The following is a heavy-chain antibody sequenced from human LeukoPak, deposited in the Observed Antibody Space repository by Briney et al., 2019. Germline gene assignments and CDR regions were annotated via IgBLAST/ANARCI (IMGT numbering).Heavy chain of an antibody. CDR3: AKGGSSWSEFDY. V-gene: IGHV3-23*01. J-gene: IGHJ4*02. CDR2: ISASGGLT. Sequence: PGGSLRLSCAASGFTFSSYGMSWVRQAPGKGLEWVSAISASGGLTYYADSVKGRFTISRDNSKNALHLQMNSLRDDDTAVYYCAKGGSSWSEFDYWGQGTLVTVSS. CDR1: GFTFSSYG. D-gene: IGHD6-13*01.